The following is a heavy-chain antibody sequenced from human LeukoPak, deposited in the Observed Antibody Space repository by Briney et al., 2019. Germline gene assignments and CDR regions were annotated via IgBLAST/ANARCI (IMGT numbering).Heavy chain of an antibody. D-gene: IGHD1-1*01. Sequence: ASVKVSCKASGYTFTSYGISWVRQAPGQGLEWMGWISAYNGNTNYAQKLQGRVTMTTDTSTSTAYMELRSLRSDDTAGYYCAIVPPPRITGSHSNYYPDAMGKGHTVTVSS. CDR2: ISAYNGNT. CDR1: GYTFTSYG. J-gene: IGHJ6*03. CDR3: AIVPPPRITGSHSNYYPDA. V-gene: IGHV1-18*01.